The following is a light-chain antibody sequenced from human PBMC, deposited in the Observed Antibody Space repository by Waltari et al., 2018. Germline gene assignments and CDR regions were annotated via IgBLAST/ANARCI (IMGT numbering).Light chain of an antibody. CDR1: GSNMGINT. CDR2: NDN. V-gene: IGLV1-44*01. Sequence: QSVLTQPPPASGTPGQRVTISGSGGGSNMGINTVNWYQQLPGTAPKLLIYNDNQRPSGVPDRFSGSKSGSSASLAISGLQSDDEADYYCAAWDDSLNGRSFGAGTRVTVL. J-gene: IGLJ1*01. CDR3: AAWDDSLNGRS.